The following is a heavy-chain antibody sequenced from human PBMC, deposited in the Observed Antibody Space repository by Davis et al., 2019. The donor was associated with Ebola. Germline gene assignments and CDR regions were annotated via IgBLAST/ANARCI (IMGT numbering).Heavy chain of an antibody. CDR1: GGSFSGYY. Sequence: MPSETLSLTCAVYGGSFSGYYWSWIRQPPGKGLEWIGEINHSGNTNYDPSFKSRVTISVDTSKNQFSLKLSSVTAADTAVYYCAGAYTPTPFDYWGQGTLVTVSS. V-gene: IGHV4-34*01. CDR2: INHSGNT. CDR3: AGAYTPTPFDY. D-gene: IGHD4-11*01. J-gene: IGHJ4*02.